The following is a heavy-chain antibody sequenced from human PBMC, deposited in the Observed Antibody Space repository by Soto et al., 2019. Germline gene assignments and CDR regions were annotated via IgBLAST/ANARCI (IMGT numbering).Heavy chain of an antibody. V-gene: IGHV3-23*01. D-gene: IGHD2-2*01. Sequence: GGSLRLSCAASGFTFSNYAMSWVRQAPGKGLEWVSVITYSGDRTHYADSVKGRFTISRDNSNNMMYLQMNSLRAEDTAVYYCAKELEYQLLWGNYASWGHGNLVTVFS. CDR2: ITYSGDRT. CDR3: AKELEYQLLWGNYAS. J-gene: IGHJ5*01. CDR1: GFTFSNYA.